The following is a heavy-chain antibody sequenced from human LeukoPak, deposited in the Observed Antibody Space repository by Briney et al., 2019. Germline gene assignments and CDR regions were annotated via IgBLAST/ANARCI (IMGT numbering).Heavy chain of an antibody. CDR1: GGSISSYY. Sequence: PSETLSLTCTVSGGSISSYYWSWIRQPPGKGLEWIGYIYYSGSTNYNPSLKSRVTISVDTSKNQFSLKLSSVTAADTAVYYCARIVELEGDDYWGQGTLVTVSS. CDR2: IYYSGST. CDR3: ARIVELEGDDY. V-gene: IGHV4-59*08. D-gene: IGHD1-1*01. J-gene: IGHJ4*02.